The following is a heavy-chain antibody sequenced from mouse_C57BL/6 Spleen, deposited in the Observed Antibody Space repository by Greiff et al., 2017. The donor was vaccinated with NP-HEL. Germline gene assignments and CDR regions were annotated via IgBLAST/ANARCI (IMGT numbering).Heavy chain of an antibody. D-gene: IGHD2-4*01. Sequence: QVQLKQSGAELARPGASVKLSCKASGYTFTSYGISWVKQRTGQGLEWIGEIYPRSGNTYYNEKFKGKATLSADKSSSTAYMELRSLTSEDSAVYFCANDYDSWFAYWGQGTLVTVSA. CDR3: ANDYDSWFAY. CDR2: IYPRSGNT. CDR1: GYTFTSYG. J-gene: IGHJ3*01. V-gene: IGHV1-81*01.